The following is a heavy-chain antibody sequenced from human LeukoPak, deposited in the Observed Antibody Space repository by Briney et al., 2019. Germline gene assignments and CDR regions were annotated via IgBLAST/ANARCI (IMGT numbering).Heavy chain of an antibody. CDR1: GGSFSGCY. Sequence: PSETLSLTCAVYGGSFSGCYWSWIRQPPGKGLEWIGEINHSGSTNYNPSLKSRVTISVDTSKNQFSLKLSSVTAADTAVYYCARGCIVVVPAARYYYYMDVWGKGTMVTVSS. CDR3: ARGCIVVVPAARYYYYMDV. J-gene: IGHJ6*03. CDR2: INHSGST. D-gene: IGHD2-2*01. V-gene: IGHV4-34*01.